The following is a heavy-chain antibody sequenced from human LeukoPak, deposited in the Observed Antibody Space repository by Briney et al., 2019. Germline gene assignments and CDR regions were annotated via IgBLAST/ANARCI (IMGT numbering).Heavy chain of an antibody. J-gene: IGHJ3*02. CDR1: GGTFSSHA. Sequence: GSSVKVSCKASGGTFSSHAISWVRQAPGQGLEWMGGIIPIFGTANYAQKFQGRVTITADESTSTAYMELSSLRSEDTAVYYCARGGKYDSSGSDAFDIWGQGTMVTVSS. D-gene: IGHD3-22*01. V-gene: IGHV1-69*01. CDR3: ARGGKYDSSGSDAFDI. CDR2: IIPIFGTA.